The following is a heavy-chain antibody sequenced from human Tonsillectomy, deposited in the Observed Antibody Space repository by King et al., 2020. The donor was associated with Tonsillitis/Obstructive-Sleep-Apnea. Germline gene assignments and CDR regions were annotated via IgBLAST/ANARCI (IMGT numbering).Heavy chain of an antibody. J-gene: IGHJ4*02. Sequence: QLQESGPGLVKPSQTLSLTCTVSGGSISSGGYYWSWIRQHPGKGLEWIGYIYYSGSTYYNPSLKSRVTISVDTSKNQFSLKLSSVTAADTAVYYCAGDNPPYCSGGSCYSGEIDYWGQGTLVTVSS. CDR1: GGSISSGGYY. CDR2: IYYSGST. D-gene: IGHD2-15*01. CDR3: AGDNPPYCSGGSCYSGEIDY. V-gene: IGHV4-31*03.